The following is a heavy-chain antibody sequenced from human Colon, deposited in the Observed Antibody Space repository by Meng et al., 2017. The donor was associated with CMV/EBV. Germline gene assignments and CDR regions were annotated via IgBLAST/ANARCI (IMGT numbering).Heavy chain of an antibody. J-gene: IGHJ5*02. D-gene: IGHD3-3*02. CDR1: GYTFTDYD. CDR3: GRDRHLDP. Sequence: GQLGQVGAEVKKPGASVKVACKTSGYTFTDYDIHWVRQAPGQGLEWMGWINSISGDTNYAQKFQGRVTMTRDTSITTAYMELNSLKSDDTAVYYCGRDRHLDPWGQGTLVTVSS. CDR2: INSISGDT. V-gene: IGHV1-2*02.